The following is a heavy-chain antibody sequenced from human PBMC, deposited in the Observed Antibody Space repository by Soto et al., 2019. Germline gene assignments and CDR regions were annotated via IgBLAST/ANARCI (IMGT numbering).Heavy chain of an antibody. J-gene: IGHJ4*02. D-gene: IGHD2-21*02. CDR3: ARSIVVVTALDY. CDR2: INAGNGNT. CDR1: GYTFTSYA. V-gene: IGHV1-3*01. Sequence: ASVKVSCKASGYTFTSYAMHWVRQAPGQRLEGMGWINAGNGNTKHSQKFQGRVTITRDTSASTAYMELSSLRSEDTAVYYCARSIVVVTALDYWGQGTLVTVSS.